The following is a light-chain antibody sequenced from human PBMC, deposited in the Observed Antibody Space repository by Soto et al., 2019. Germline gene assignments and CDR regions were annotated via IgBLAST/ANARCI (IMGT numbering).Light chain of an antibody. CDR1: QTISSW. V-gene: IGKV1-5*03. CDR2: KAS. Sequence: DIQMTQSPSTLSGSVGDRVTITCRASQTISSWLAWYQQKPGKAPKLLIYKASTLKSGVPSRFSGSGSGTDFSLTISSLQPDDFATYYCQQYKSFSLTFGGGTKVDIK. J-gene: IGKJ4*01. CDR3: QQYKSFSLT.